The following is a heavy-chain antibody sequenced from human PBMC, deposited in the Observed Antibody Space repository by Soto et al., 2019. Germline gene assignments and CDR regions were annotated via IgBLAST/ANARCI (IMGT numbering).Heavy chain of an antibody. D-gene: IGHD3-3*01. CDR1: GFTFSSYG. V-gene: IGHV3-30*18. CDR2: ISYDGSNK. Sequence: GGSLRLSCAASGFTFSSYGMHWFRQAPGKGLEWVAVISYDGSNKYYADSVKGRFTISRDNSKNTLYLQMNSLRAEDTAVYYCAKAYKGTYYDFWSGYYTDDYYYGMDVWGQGTTVTVSS. J-gene: IGHJ6*02. CDR3: AKAYKGTYYDFWSGYYTDDYYYGMDV.